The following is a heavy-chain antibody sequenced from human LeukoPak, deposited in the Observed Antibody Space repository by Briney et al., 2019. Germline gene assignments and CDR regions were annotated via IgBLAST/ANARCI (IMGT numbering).Heavy chain of an antibody. Sequence: GGSLRLSCAASGFTSGFTFSNFGMHWVRQAPGKGLEWVATISYDGSSDYYADSVKGRFTISRDNSRNTLLLQMSSLRAEDTAVYYCAKSRGIASGWYHYFDSWGQGTLVTVSS. J-gene: IGHJ4*02. CDR2: ISYDGSSD. CDR3: AKSRGIASGWYHYFDS. CDR1: FTSGFTFSNFG. D-gene: IGHD6-19*01. V-gene: IGHV3-30*18.